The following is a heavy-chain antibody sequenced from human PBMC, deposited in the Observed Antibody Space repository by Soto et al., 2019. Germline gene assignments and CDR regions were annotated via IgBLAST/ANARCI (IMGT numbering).Heavy chain of an antibody. Sequence: PGGSLRLSCSASGFTFQDYVIHWVRQAPGKGLEYVSAIGAKGDATYADSVKGRFSISRDNSKNSLFLQMTNVTFEDTATYFCVKVDWYSVDYWGQGALVTVSS. V-gene: IGHV3-64D*06. D-gene: IGHD2-21*02. CDR3: VKVDWYSVDY. CDR1: GFTFQDYV. J-gene: IGHJ4*02. CDR2: IGAKGDAT.